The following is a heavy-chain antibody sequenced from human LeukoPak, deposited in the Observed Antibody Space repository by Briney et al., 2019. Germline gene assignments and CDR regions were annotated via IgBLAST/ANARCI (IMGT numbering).Heavy chain of an antibody. V-gene: IGHV1-2*04. D-gene: IGHD3-16*02. Sequence: ASVKVSCKASGYTFTGYYMHWVRQAPGQGLEWMGWINPNSGGTNYAQKFQGWVTMTRDTSISTAYMELSRLRSDGTAVYYCARGGVGDYVWGSYRYTFDYWGQGTLVTVSS. J-gene: IGHJ4*02. CDR1: GYTFTGYY. CDR2: INPNSGGT. CDR3: ARGGVGDYVWGSYRYTFDY.